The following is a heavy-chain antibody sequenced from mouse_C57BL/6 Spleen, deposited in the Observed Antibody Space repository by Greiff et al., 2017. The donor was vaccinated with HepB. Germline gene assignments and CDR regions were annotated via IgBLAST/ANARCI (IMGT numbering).Heavy chain of an antibody. J-gene: IGHJ2*01. D-gene: IGHD2-2*01. CDR1: GFTFTDYY. Sequence: EVQRVESGGGLVQPGGSLSLSCAASGFTFTDYYMSWVRQPPGKALEWLGFIRNKANGYTTEYSASVKGRFTISRDNSQSILYLQMNALRAADRATYYCARSTYVYDDYWGQGTTLTVSS. CDR2: IRNKANGYTT. V-gene: IGHV7-3*01. CDR3: ARSTYVYDDY.